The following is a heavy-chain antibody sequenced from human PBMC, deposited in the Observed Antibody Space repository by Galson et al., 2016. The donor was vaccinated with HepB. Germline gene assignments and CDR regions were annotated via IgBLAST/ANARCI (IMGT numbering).Heavy chain of an antibody. Sequence: SLRLSCAASGFTFITYGMHWVRQAPGKGLEWVAVIWYDGSLKFHADSVKGRFTISRDNSKNTLYLQMHSLRAEDTALYYCARGKVTSGAKGFDYWGQGTLVTVSS. CDR3: ARGKVTSGAKGFDY. D-gene: IGHD4/OR15-4a*01. CDR1: GFTFITYG. CDR2: IWYDGSLK. J-gene: IGHJ4*02. V-gene: IGHV3-33*01.